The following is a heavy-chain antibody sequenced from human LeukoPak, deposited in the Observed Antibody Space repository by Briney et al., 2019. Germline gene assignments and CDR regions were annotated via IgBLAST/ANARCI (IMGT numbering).Heavy chain of an antibody. CDR3: ARPASPYGDYGLYYYMDV. CDR1: GYTFTSYY. D-gene: IGHD4-17*01. V-gene: IGHV1-46*01. CDR2: INPSGGST. J-gene: IGHJ6*03. Sequence: ASVKVSCKASGYTFTSYYMHWVRQAPGQGLEWMGIINPSGGSTSYAQKFQGRVTMTRDTSTSTVYMELSSLRSEDTAVYYCARPASPYGDYGLYYYMDVWGKGTTVTVSS.